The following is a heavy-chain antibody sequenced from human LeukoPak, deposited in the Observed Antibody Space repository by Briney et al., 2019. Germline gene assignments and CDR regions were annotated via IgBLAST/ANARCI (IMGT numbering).Heavy chain of an antibody. J-gene: IGHJ6*03. CDR2: IYYSGST. CDR3: ARSIQWLSSIYYYYYMDV. V-gene: IGHV4-39*01. D-gene: IGHD5-12*01. CDR1: GGSISSSSYY. Sequence: SETLSLTCTVSGGSISSSSYYWGWLRQPPGKGLEWIGSIYYSGSTYYNPSLKSRVTISVDTSKNQFSLKLSSVTAADTAVYYCARSIQWLSSIYYYYYMDVWGKGTTVTVSS.